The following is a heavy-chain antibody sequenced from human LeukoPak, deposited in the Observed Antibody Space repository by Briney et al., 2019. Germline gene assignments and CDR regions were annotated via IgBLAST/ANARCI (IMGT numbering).Heavy chain of an antibody. CDR3: ARGATIWARAFDI. Sequence: GGSLRLSCAVSGFIFSDFSMSWVRQAPGKGLEWVAKMNEYGSEIFYVDSVKGRFTISRDNAKNSLYLQMNSLRAEDTAVYYCARGATIWARAFDIWGQGTMVTVSS. V-gene: IGHV3-7*04. CDR1: GFIFSDFS. J-gene: IGHJ3*02. CDR2: MNEYGSEI. D-gene: IGHD5-24*01.